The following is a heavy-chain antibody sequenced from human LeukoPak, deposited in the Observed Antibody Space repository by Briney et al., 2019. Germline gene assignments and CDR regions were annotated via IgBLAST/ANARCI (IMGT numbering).Heavy chain of an antibody. CDR3: ASISYYYYGMDV. CDR1: GGSISSGGYS. Sequence: SETLSLTCTVSGGSISSGGYSWSWIRQHPGKGLEWIGYIYYSGSTYYNPSLKSRVTISVDTSKNQFSLKLSSVTAADTAVYYCASISYYYYGMDVWGQGTTVTVSS. V-gene: IGHV4-31*03. D-gene: IGHD3-3*02. J-gene: IGHJ6*02. CDR2: IYYSGST.